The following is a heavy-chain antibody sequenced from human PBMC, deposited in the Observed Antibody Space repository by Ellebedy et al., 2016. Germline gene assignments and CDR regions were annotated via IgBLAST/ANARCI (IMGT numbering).Heavy chain of an antibody. D-gene: IGHD4-11*01. CDR3: ARDVLMTTVTTGGFDY. J-gene: IGHJ4*02. CDR1: GFTFSSCS. V-gene: IGHV3-21*01. Sequence: GGSLRLSCAASGFTFSSCSMNWVRQAPGKGLEWVSSISSSSSYIYYADSVKGRFTISRDNAKNSLFLQMNSLRAEDTAVYFCARDVLMTTVTTGGFDYWGQGTLVTVSS. CDR2: ISSSSSYI.